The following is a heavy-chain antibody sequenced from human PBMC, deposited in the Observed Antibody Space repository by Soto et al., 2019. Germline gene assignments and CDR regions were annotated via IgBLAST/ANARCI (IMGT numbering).Heavy chain of an antibody. Sequence: QVQLQESGPGLVKPSETLSLTCTVSGDSITTYYWSWIRQPPGKGLEWIGYIYYSGGTNYNPSLKSRVTMSIDTSKNQFSLEVTAVTTADTAVYFCSRGRYNLEAWGQGTLVTVSS. CDR2: IYYSGGT. D-gene: IGHD1-1*01. CDR3: SRGRYNLEA. J-gene: IGHJ5*02. V-gene: IGHV4-59*01. CDR1: GDSITTYY.